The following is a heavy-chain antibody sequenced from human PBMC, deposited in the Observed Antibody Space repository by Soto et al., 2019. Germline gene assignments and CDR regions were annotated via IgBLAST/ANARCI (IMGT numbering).Heavy chain of an antibody. V-gene: IGHV4-39*01. D-gene: IGHD1-26*01. Sequence: QLQLQESGPGLVKPSETLSLTCTVSGGSISSSSYYWGWIRQPPGKGLEWIGNFYYSGSTYYSPSLKLRVTISVDTSKNQFSLKLSSVTAADTAVYYCARRGHTRGPAEYFQHWGQGTLVTVSS. CDR3: ARRGHTRGPAEYFQH. J-gene: IGHJ1*01. CDR1: GGSISSSSYY. CDR2: FYYSGST.